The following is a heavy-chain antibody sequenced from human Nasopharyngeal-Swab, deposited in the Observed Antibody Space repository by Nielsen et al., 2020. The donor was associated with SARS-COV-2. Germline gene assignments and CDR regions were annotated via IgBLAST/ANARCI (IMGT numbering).Heavy chain of an antibody. CDR3: ASDYSSGWVVS. CDR2: INHSGST. D-gene: IGHD6-19*01. Sequence: SETLSLTCAVYGGSFSGYYWSWIRQPPGKGLEWIGEINHSGSTNYNPSLRSRVTISVDTSKNQFSLKLSSVTAADTAVYYCASDYSSGWVVSWGQGTLVTVSS. CDR1: GGSFSGYY. V-gene: IGHV4-34*01. J-gene: IGHJ5*01.